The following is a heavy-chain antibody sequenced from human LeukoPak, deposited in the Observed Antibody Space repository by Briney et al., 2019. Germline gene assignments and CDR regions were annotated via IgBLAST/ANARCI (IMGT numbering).Heavy chain of an antibody. V-gene: IGHV3-48*04. J-gene: IGHJ4*02. CDR1: GFTFSSYS. Sequence: GGSLRLSCAASGFTFSSYSMNWVRQAPGKGLEWVSYISSSSSTIYYADSVKGRFTISRDNAKNSLYLQMNSLRAEDTAVYYCSTEGGSYYGSGSYYNTGPRFDYWGQGTLVTVSS. CDR3: STEGGSYYGSGSYYNTGPRFDY. D-gene: IGHD3-10*01. CDR2: ISSSSSTI.